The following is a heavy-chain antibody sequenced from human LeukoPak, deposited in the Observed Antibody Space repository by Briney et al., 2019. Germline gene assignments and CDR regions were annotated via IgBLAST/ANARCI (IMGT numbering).Heavy chain of an antibody. CDR1: GGSFSGYY. D-gene: IGHD3-22*01. CDR3: ARLDHRRFYDSSGQIDY. J-gene: IGHJ4*02. V-gene: IGHV4-34*01. Sequence: PSETLSLTCAVYGGSFSGYYWSWIRQPPGKGLEWIGEINHSGGTNYNPSLKSRVTISVDTSKNQFSLKLSSVTAADTAVYYCARLDHRRFYDSSGQIDYWGQGTLVTVSS. CDR2: INHSGGT.